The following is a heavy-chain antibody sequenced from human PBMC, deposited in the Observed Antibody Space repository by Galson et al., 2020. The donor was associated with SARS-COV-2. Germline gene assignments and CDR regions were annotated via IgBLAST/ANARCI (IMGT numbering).Heavy chain of an antibody. CDR3: ARRGDGYNFLEGSFDI. V-gene: IGHV4-59*08. D-gene: IGHD5-12*01. J-gene: IGHJ3*02. Sequence: SETLYLNSTVSGSSISSHYWSWIRQPPGKGLEWIGYTHYRGSTNYNPSLKSRVTISVDTSKNQFSLKLSSVTAADTAVYYCARRGDGYNFLEGSFDIWGQGTMVTVSS. CDR2: THYRGST. CDR1: GSSISSHY.